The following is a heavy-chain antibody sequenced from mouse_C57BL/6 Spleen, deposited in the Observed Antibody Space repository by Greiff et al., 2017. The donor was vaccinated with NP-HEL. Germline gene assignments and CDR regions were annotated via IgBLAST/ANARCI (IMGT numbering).Heavy chain of an antibody. CDR1: GFTFSSYG. J-gene: IGHJ2*01. D-gene: IGHD2-2*01. CDR2: ISSGGSYT. CDR3: ARPGNGWLDY. Sequence: EVKVVESGGDLVKPGGSLKLSCAASGFTFSSYGMSWVRQTPDKRLEWVATISSGGSYTYYPDSVKGRFTISRDNAKNTLYLQMSSLKSEDTAMYYCARPGNGWLDYWGQGTTLTVSS. V-gene: IGHV5-6*01.